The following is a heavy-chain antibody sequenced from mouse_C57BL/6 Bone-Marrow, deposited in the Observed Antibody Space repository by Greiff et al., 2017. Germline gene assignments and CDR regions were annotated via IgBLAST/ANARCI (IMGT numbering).Heavy chain of an antibody. D-gene: IGHD2-5*01. V-gene: IGHV1-9*01. Sequence: VQLQQSGAELMKPGASVKLSCKATGYTFTGYWIEWVKQRPGHGLEWIGEILPGSGSTNYNEKFKSKATLTVDTSSSTAYMQLNSLTSEDSAVYYCARGGIDSNYWYFDVWGTGTTVTVSS. CDR3: ARGGIDSNYWYFDV. CDR2: ILPGSGST. CDR1: GYTFTGYW. J-gene: IGHJ1*03.